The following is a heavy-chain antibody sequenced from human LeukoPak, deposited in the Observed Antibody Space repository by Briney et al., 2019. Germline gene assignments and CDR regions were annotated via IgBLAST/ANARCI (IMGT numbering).Heavy chain of an antibody. Sequence: GGSLRLSCAASGFTFSSYDIHWVRQARGKGLEWVSGIGTAGEIYYPGSVKGRFTISRENAKNSLYLQMNSLRAGDTAVYYCARRPTGYCSSTSCPPSDYWGQGTLVTVSS. CDR3: ARRPTGYCSSTSCPPSDY. CDR2: IGTAGEI. CDR1: GFTFSSYD. J-gene: IGHJ4*02. D-gene: IGHD2-2*01. V-gene: IGHV3-13*01.